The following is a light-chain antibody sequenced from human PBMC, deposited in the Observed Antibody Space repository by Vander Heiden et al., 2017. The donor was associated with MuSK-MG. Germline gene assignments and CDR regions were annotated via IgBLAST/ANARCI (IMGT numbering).Light chain of an antibody. V-gene: IGLV2-8*01. CDR3: CSYAGNNNFLYV. CDR1: SSDVGGYNY. J-gene: IGLJ1*01. CDR2: EVS. Sequence: QSALTQPPSASGSPGQSVTISCTGTSSDVGGYNYVSWYQQHPGKAPKVMSYEVSKRPSGVSDRFSGSKSGNTASPTVSGLQAEDEADYDGCSYAGNNNFLYVFGTGTKVTVL.